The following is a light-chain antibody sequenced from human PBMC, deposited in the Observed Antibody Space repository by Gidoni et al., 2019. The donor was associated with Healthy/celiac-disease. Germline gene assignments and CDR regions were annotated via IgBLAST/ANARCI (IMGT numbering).Light chain of an antibody. J-gene: IGKJ2*01. CDR1: QRVSSSY. V-gene: IGKV3-20*01. CDR3: QQYGSSPRT. CDR2: GAS. Sequence: EIALTQSPGTLSLSPGERATLSCRARQRVSSSYLAWYQQKPGQAPRLLIYGASSRATGIPDRFSGSGSGTDFTLTISRLEPEDFAVYYCQQYGSSPRTFGQGTKLEIK.